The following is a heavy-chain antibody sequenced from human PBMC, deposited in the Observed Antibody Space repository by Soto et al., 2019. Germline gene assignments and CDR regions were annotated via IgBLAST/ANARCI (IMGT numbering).Heavy chain of an antibody. V-gene: IGHV1-3*01. CDR2: INAGNGNT. CDR1: GYTITRSG. Sequence: ASVKVSCKASGYTITRSGISWVRQAPGQRLEWMGWINAGNGNTKYSQKFQGRVTITRDTSASTAYMELSSLRSEDTAVYYCASSITMVLGTFDPWGQGTLVTVSS. CDR3: ASSITMVLGTFDP. D-gene: IGHD3-10*01. J-gene: IGHJ5*02.